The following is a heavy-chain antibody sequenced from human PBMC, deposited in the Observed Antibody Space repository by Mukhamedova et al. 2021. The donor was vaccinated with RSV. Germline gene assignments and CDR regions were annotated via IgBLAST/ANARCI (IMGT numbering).Heavy chain of an antibody. D-gene: IGHD4-17*01. CDR3: VRDDGDYAYDY. V-gene: IGHV3-64D*06. Sequence: HWVRQAPGKGLEYVSAISSNWADTYYADSVKGSFTISRDNSKNTLDLQMTSLRAEDTAAYYCVRDDGDYAYDYWGQGIPVTVSS. CDR2: ISSNWADT. J-gene: IGHJ4*02.